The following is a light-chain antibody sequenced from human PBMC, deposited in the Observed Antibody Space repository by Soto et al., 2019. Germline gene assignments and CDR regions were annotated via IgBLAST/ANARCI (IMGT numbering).Light chain of an antibody. CDR1: HSIGTY. CDR3: QQSYNSPPT. Sequence: DIQMTQSPSSLSASVGDAVTITCRAGHSIGTYFSWYQVKPGKPPRLLIYAASSLQTGVPSRFSGSGSGTDFTLTITGLQPEDFATYSCQQSYNSPPTFGQGTRVQLE. J-gene: IGKJ1*01. CDR2: AAS. V-gene: IGKV1-39*01.